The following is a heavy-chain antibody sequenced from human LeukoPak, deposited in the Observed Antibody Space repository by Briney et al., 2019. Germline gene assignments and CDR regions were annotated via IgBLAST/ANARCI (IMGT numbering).Heavy chain of an antibody. V-gene: IGHV4-39*01. D-gene: IGHD6-6*01. CDR2: IYYSGST. CDR1: GGSISSGGYY. CDR3: ASHSIAARRPDDAFDI. J-gene: IGHJ3*02. Sequence: SETLSLTCTVSGGSISSGGYYWSWIRQHPGKGLEWIGYIYYSGSTYYNPSLKSRVTISVDTSKNQFSLKLSSVTAADTAVYYCASHSIAARRPDDAFDIWGQGTMVTVSS.